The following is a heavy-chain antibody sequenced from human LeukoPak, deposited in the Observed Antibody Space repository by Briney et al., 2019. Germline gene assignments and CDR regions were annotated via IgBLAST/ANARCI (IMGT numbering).Heavy chain of an antibody. CDR2: IYYSGST. CDR1: GGSISSYY. V-gene: IGHV4-59*01. Sequence: SETLSLTCTVSGGSISSYYWSWIRQPPGKGLEWIGYIYYSGSTNYNPSLKSRVTISVDTSKNQFSLKLSSVTAADTAVYYCARATQGPYYFDYWGQGTLVTVSS. CDR3: ARATQGPYYFDY. J-gene: IGHJ4*02.